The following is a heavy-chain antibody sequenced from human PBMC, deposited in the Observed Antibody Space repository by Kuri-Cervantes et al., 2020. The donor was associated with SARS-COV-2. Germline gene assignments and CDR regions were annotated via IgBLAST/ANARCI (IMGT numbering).Heavy chain of an antibody. Sequence: ASVKVSCKASGYTFTSYAMHWVRQAPGQRLEWMGWINAGNGNTKYSQKFQGRVTMTRDTSISTAYMELSRLRSDDTAVYYCAVSIAAAPLGFDYWGQGTLVTVSS. D-gene: IGHD6-13*01. CDR1: GYTFTSYA. V-gene: IGHV1-3*01. CDR3: AVSIAAAPLGFDY. CDR2: INAGNGNT. J-gene: IGHJ4*02.